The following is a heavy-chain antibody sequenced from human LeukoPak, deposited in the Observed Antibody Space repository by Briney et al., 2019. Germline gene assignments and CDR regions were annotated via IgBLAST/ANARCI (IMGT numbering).Heavy chain of an antibody. J-gene: IGHJ5*02. V-gene: IGHV4-34*01. D-gene: IGHD3-10*01. Sequence: SETLSLTCAVYGGSFSGYYWSWIRQPPGKGLEWIGEINHRGSTNYNPSLKSRVTISVDTSKLQFSLKQSSVTAEDTAVYYCATAGGELLWFGELEFSFDPWGQGTLVTVSS. CDR2: INHRGST. CDR3: ATAGGELLWFGELEFSFDP. CDR1: GGSFSGYY.